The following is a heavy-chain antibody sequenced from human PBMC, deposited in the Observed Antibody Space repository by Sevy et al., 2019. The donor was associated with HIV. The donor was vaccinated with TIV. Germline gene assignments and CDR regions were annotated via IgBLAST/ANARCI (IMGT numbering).Heavy chain of an antibody. CDR1: GGTFSSYA. Sequence: ASVMVSCKASGGTFSSYAISWVRQAPGQGLEWMGGIIPIFGTANYAQKFQGRVTITADKSTSTAYMELSSLRSEDTAVYYCARGVGSTMVRGYYYYMDVWGKGTTVTVSS. CDR3: ARGVGSTMVRGYYYYMDV. J-gene: IGHJ6*03. V-gene: IGHV1-69*06. D-gene: IGHD3-10*01. CDR2: IIPIFGTA.